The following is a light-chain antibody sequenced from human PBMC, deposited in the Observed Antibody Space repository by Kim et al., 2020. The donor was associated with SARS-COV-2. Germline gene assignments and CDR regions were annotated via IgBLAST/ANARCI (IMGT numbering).Light chain of an antibody. V-gene: IGLV1-40*01. CDR2: NNN. J-gene: IGLJ7*01. Sequence: RVSISCTGGRFNIGGRFDVHWYQHLPGAVPKPLIYNNNNRPSGVPERFSGSKSGTSASLAITGLQAEDEAVYYCQSYDSSLSASVVGGGTQLTVL. CDR3: QSYDSSLSASV. CDR1: RFNIGGRFD.